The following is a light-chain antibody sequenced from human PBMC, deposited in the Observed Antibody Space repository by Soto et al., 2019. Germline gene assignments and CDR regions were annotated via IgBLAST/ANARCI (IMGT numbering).Light chain of an antibody. CDR3: SSYTSSSTLYV. CDR1: NSDVGGYNY. J-gene: IGLJ1*01. V-gene: IGLV2-14*01. Sequence: QSALTQPASVSGSPGQSITISCTGTNSDVGGYNYVSWYQQHPGKAPKLMIYDVSNRPSGVSNRFSGSKSGNTASLTISGRQAEDEADYYCSSYTSSSTLYVFGTGTKLTVL. CDR2: DVS.